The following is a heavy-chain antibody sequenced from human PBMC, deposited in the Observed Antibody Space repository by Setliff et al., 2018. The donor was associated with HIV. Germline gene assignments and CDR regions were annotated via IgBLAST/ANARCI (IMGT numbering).Heavy chain of an antibody. D-gene: IGHD3-9*01. Sequence: SETLSLTCAVSGYSISSGYYWGWIRQPPGKGLEWIGSIFHSGTTYYNPSLQSRVTISLHTSKNQFSLKLSSVTAADTAVYYCARDHYYDIVTGYFGYMDVWGEGTAVTVSS. CDR3: ARDHYYDIVTGYFGYMDV. J-gene: IGHJ6*03. V-gene: IGHV4-38-2*02. CDR1: GYSISSGYY. CDR2: IFHSGTT.